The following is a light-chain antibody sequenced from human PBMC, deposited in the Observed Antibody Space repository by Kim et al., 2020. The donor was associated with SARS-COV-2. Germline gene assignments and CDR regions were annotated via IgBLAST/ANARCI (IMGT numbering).Light chain of an antibody. CDR2: DVF. CDR3: TSYRSSGYV. CDR1: SSDVGGYNY. V-gene: IGLV2-14*03. Sequence: QSALTHPASVSGSPGQSITISCTGTSSDVGGYNYVSWYQQYPGKAPKLMIYDVFKRPSGVSNRFSGSKSGNTASLTISGLQAEDEADYYCTSYRSSGYVFGTGTKVTVL. J-gene: IGLJ1*01.